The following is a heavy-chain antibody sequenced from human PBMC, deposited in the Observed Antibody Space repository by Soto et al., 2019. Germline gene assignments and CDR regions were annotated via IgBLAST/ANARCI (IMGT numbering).Heavy chain of an antibody. Sequence: PGGSLSLSCAASGFTFSSYWMHWVPQAPGKGLVWVSRINSDGSSTSSADSVKGRFTISRDNAKNTLYLQMNSLRAEDTAVYYCASSLLTPFDYWGQGTLVTVSS. J-gene: IGHJ4*02. CDR2: INSDGSST. V-gene: IGHV3-74*01. CDR1: GFTFSSYW. CDR3: ASSLLTPFDY. D-gene: IGHD7-27*01.